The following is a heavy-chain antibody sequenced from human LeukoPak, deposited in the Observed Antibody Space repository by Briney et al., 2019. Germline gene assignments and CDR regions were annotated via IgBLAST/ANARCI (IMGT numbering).Heavy chain of an antibody. Sequence: GGSLRLPCPASGFTFSSFAVHWVRQAPAKGLEWVAVISYDGNNKYYADSVKGRFTISRDDSKSTLYLQMNSLRPEDTAVYYCARSGCSSTSCYTGPFDYWGQGTLVTVSS. J-gene: IGHJ4*02. CDR1: GFTFSSFA. CDR3: ARSGCSSTSCYTGPFDY. V-gene: IGHV3-30*04. D-gene: IGHD2-2*02. CDR2: ISYDGNNK.